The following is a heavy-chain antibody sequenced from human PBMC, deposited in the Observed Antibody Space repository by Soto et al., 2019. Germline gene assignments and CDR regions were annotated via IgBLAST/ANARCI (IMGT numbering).Heavy chain of an antibody. J-gene: IGHJ4*02. Sequence: QAQLVQSGAEVKKPGASVKVSCEASGYTFTSYYMHWVRQAPGQGLEWMGWINPNSGDTKYAQKLRGRVTMTRDTSITTAYMEVKMLTSDDTAVYYCAMQLAYCGGDCFTEPVDYWGQGTLVTVSS. D-gene: IGHD2-21*02. CDR2: INPNSGDT. CDR3: AMQLAYCGGDCFTEPVDY. V-gene: IGHV1-2*02. CDR1: GYTFTSYY.